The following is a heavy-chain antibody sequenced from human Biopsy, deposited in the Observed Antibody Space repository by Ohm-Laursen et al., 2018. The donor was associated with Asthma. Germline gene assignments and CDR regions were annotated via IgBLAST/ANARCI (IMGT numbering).Heavy chain of an antibody. V-gene: IGHV3-23*01. Sequence: SLRLSCAATGFTLSSYAIHWVRQAPGQGLGWVSAISGSGHSTYYADSVKGRFTISRDNSKNTLYMQMNSLRAEDTAVYYCAKGLSAWRGGLDVWGQGTTVTVSS. D-gene: IGHD2/OR15-2a*01. CDR3: AKGLSAWRGGLDV. J-gene: IGHJ6*02. CDR2: ISGSGHST. CDR1: GFTLSSYA.